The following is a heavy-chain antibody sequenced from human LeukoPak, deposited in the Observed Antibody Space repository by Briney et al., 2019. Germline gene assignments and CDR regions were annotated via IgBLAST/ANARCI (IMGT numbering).Heavy chain of an antibody. Sequence: TGGSLRLSCAASGFTFSTYWMHWVRQAPGKGLVWVSRLSPDGSSSIYADSVKGRFTVSRDNAKNTLYLQMNSLRAEDTAVYYCTRSPSLGGRYWGFDYWGQGALATVSS. J-gene: IGHJ4*02. V-gene: IGHV3-74*01. CDR1: GFTFSTYW. D-gene: IGHD1-26*01. CDR3: TRSPSLGGRYWGFDY. CDR2: LSPDGSSS.